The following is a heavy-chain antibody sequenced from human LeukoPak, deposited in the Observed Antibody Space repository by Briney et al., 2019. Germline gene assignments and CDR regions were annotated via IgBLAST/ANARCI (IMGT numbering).Heavy chain of an antibody. D-gene: IGHD1-1*01. CDR2: IYYSGST. CDR1: GGSISSYY. CDR3: AREGTIEYYYYYMDV. Sequence: SETLSLTCTVSGGSISSYYWSWIRQPPGKGLEWIGYIYYSGSTNYNPSLKSRVTISVDTSRNQFSLKLSSVTAADTAVYYCAREGTIEYYYYYMDVWGKGTTVTVSS. J-gene: IGHJ6*03. V-gene: IGHV4-59*12.